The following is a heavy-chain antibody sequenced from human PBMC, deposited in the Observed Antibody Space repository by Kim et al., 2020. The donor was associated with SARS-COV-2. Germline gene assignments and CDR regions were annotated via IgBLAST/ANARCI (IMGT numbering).Heavy chain of an antibody. D-gene: IGHD2-15*01. J-gene: IGHJ6*02. Sequence: SVKVSCKASGGTFSSYAISWVRQAPGQGLEWMGGIIPIFGTANYAQKFQGRVTITADESTSTAYMELSSLRSEDTAVYYCARDRLGYCSGGSCYWDGMDVWGQGTTVTVSS. CDR1: GGTFSSYA. CDR2: IIPIFGTA. V-gene: IGHV1-69*13. CDR3: ARDRLGYCSGGSCYWDGMDV.